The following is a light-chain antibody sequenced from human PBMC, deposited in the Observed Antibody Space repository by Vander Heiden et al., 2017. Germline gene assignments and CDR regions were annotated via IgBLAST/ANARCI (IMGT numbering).Light chain of an antibody. CDR3: QQSYSTPNT. CDR1: QSISSY. Sequence: DIQMTQSPSSLSASVGDRVTITCRASQSISSYVNWYQQKPGKAPKLLIYAASSLQSGVPSRFSGSGAGTDFTLTISSLQPEDFATYYCQQSYSTPNTFGGGTKVEIK. CDR2: AAS. J-gene: IGKJ4*01. V-gene: IGKV1-39*01.